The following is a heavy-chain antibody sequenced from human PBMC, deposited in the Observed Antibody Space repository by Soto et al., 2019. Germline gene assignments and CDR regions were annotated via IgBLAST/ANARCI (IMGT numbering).Heavy chain of an antibody. J-gene: IGHJ4*02. Sequence: ASVKVSCKASGYTFTNNCVNWVRQATGRGLEWMGWMNPSTGETGYTEKFQGRLAMTRDTSITTAYMELTSLTSEDTAVYYCTRAGDSGAWISNWGQGTLVTVSS. D-gene: IGHD7-27*01. CDR1: GYTFTNNC. CDR2: MNPSTGET. CDR3: TRAGDSGAWISN. V-gene: IGHV1-8*02.